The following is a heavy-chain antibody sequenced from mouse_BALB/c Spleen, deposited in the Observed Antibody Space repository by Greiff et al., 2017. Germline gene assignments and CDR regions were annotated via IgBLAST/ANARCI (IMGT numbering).Heavy chain of an antibody. J-gene: IGHJ2*01. V-gene: IGHV5-17*02. CDR2: ISSGSSTI. CDR1: GFTFSSFG. Sequence: EVQLVESGGGLVQPGGSRKLSCAASGFTFSSFGMHWVRQAPEKGLEWVAYISSGSSTIYYADTVKGRFTIARDNPKNTLFLQMTSLRSEDTAMYYCARGAPHFDYWGQGTTLTVSS. CDR3: ARGAPHFDY.